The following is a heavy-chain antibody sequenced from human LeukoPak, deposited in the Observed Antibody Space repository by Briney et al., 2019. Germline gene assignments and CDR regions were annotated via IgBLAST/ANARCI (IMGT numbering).Heavy chain of an antibody. D-gene: IGHD3-22*01. CDR2: ISYDESNK. Sequence: GGSLRLSCAASGLTLRRYGMHWVRQAPGKGLEWVAIISYDESNKYYADSVKGRFPISRDNSKNTLFVQMNSLRVEDTAVYYCARMPYDSSGYYGGKNYYYGMDVWGQGTTVTVSS. J-gene: IGHJ6*02. CDR1: GLTLRRYG. CDR3: ARMPYDSSGYYGGKNYYYGMDV. V-gene: IGHV3-30-3*01.